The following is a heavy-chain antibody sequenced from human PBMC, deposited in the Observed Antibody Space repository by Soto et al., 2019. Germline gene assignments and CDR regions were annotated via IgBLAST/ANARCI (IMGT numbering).Heavy chain of an antibody. CDR2: IRSKNKDYAT. CDR3: SRLRHCNRRRCYGER. CDR1: GFSLRDSS. J-gene: IGHJ4*02. Sequence: EELLVESGGGLVQPGGSLKLSCTASGFSLRDSSIYWVRQASVKGLEWVGRIRSKNKDYATAYGAPVKGRFIISIDDSNNNAYLKMESPKTEDTAVYFCSRLRHCNRRRCYGERWGQGTLVTVSS. D-gene: IGHD2-2*01. V-gene: IGHV3-73*02.